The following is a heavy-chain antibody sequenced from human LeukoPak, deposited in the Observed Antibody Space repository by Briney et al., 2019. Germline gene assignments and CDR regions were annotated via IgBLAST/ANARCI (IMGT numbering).Heavy chain of an antibody. Sequence: GGSLRLSCAASGFTFSSYGMNWVRQAPGKGLEWVSSISSTSSYIYYADSVKGRFTISRDNAKNSLYLQMNSLRAEDTAVYYCARASSGWAVDLYYFDYWGQGALVTVSS. CDR1: GFTFSSYG. D-gene: IGHD6-19*01. J-gene: IGHJ4*02. V-gene: IGHV3-21*01. CDR2: ISSTSSYI. CDR3: ARASSGWAVDLYYFDY.